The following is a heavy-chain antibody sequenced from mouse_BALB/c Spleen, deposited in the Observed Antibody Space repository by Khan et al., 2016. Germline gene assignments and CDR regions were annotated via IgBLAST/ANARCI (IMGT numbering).Heavy chain of an antibody. CDR1: GFTFTDYY. D-gene: IGHD2-3*01. CDR3: TGDGYYPYAMDY. CDR2: IRNNANGYTT. Sequence: EVELVESGGDLVQPGGSLRLSCATSGFTFTDYYMSWVRQPPGKALEWLGFIRNNANGYTTEYSASVKGRFTISRDNSQSILYLRLNTMRAEDSATDYGTGDGYYPYAMDYWGQETSGTVAS. J-gene: IGHJ4*01. V-gene: IGHV7-3*02.